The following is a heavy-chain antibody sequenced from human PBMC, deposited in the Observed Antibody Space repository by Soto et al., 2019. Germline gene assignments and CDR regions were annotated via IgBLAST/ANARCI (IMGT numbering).Heavy chain of an antibody. CDR2: MNPNSGNT. V-gene: IGHV1-8*01. CDR1: GYTFTSYD. Sequence: ASVKVSCKASGYTFTSYDINWVRQATGQGLEWMGWMNPNSGNTGYAQKFQGRVTMTRNTSISTAYMELSSLRSEDTAVYYCARGSRYCSSTSCINWFDPWGQGTLVTVSS. D-gene: IGHD2-2*01. CDR3: ARGSRYCSSTSCINWFDP. J-gene: IGHJ5*02.